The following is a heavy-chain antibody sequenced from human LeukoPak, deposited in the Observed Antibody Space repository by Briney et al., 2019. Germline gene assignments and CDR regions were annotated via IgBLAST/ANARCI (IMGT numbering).Heavy chain of an antibody. CDR2: ISSSSSTI. V-gene: IGHV3-48*01. Sequence: PGGSLRLSCAASGFTFSSYSMNWVRQAPGKGLEWVSYISSSSSTIYYADSVKGRFTIPRDNAKNSLYLQMNSLRAEDTAVYYCARVQRFLEWLTLDYWGQGTLVTVSS. CDR1: GFTFSSYS. D-gene: IGHD3-3*01. CDR3: ARVQRFLEWLTLDY. J-gene: IGHJ4*02.